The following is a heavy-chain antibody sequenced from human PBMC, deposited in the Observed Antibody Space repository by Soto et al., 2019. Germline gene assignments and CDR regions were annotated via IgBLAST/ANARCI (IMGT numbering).Heavy chain of an antibody. D-gene: IGHD3-10*01. CDR1: GFTFNSYA. CDR3: ARGDRGGSGSPASYYYSGVDV. V-gene: IGHV3-23*01. CDR2: VSAGGDMT. J-gene: IGHJ6*02. Sequence: DVQVLESGGDLVQPGGSLRLSCAASGFTFNSYAMSWVRQAPGKGLEWVSSVSAGGDMTYYSDSVKGRFTISRDNSNNGLFLQMNSLRIEDTALYYCARGDRGGSGSPASYYYSGVDVWGQGTTVTVS.